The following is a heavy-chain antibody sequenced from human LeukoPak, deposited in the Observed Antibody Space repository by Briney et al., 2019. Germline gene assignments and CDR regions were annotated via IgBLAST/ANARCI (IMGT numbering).Heavy chain of an antibody. Sequence: PSETLSLTCTVSSGSITNDYWSWIRQPPGKGLEWIGYISYSGSVNYNPSLKTRVTISVDTSKNQFSLKLGSVTAADTAVYYCARPALYSSIIRNYYYGMDVWGQGTTVTVSS. CDR2: ISYSGSV. D-gene: IGHD5-18*01. J-gene: IGHJ6*02. CDR3: ARPALYSSIIRNYYYGMDV. CDR1: SGSITNDY. V-gene: IGHV4-59*08.